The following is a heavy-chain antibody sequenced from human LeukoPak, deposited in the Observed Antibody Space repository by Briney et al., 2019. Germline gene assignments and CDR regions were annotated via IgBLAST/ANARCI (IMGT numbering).Heavy chain of an antibody. J-gene: IGHJ4*02. CDR3: AKDSGYNWNQYYFDY. V-gene: IGHV3-21*01. CDR2: ISSSSSYI. CDR1: GFTFSSYR. D-gene: IGHD1-20*01. Sequence: GGSLRLSCAASGFTFSSYRMNWVRQAPGKGLEWVSSISSSSSYIYYADSVKGRFTISRDNAKNSLYLQMNSLRAEDTAVYYCAKDSGYNWNQYYFDYWGQGTLVTVSS.